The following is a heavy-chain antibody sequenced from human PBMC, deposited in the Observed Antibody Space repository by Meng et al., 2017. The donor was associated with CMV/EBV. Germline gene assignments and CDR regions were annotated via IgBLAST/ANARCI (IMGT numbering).Heavy chain of an antibody. CDR1: GGSFSGYY. J-gene: IGHJ6*02. Sequence: GSLRLSCAVYGGSFSGYYWSWIRQPPGKGLEWIGEINHSGSTNYNPSLKSRVTISVDTSKNQFSLKLSSVTAADTAVYYCARDRWVSSWGYYYGMDVWGQGTTGTVSS. CDR2: INHSGST. CDR3: ARDRWVSSWGYYYGMDV. V-gene: IGHV4-34*01. D-gene: IGHD6-13*01.